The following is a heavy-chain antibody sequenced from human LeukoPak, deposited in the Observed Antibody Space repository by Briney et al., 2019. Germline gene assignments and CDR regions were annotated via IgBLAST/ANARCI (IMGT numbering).Heavy chain of an antibody. CDR1: GFNFSAYA. CDR2: VTNNGDTT. J-gene: IGHJ6*02. V-gene: IGHV3-64*01. D-gene: IGHD3-10*01. CDR3: ARGHPYNYGSNHMDV. Sequence: GGSLRLSCAASGFNFSAYAMHWVRQAPGKGLEYVSVVTNNGDTTYYANSVKGRFTISRDNSKSTLFLQMDSLRGEDMGVYYCARGHPYNYGSNHMDVWGPGTTVTVS.